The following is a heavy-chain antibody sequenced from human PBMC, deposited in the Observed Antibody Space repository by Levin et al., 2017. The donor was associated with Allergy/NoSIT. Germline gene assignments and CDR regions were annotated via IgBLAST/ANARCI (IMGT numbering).Heavy chain of an antibody. D-gene: IGHD4-17*01. J-gene: IGHJ2*01. V-gene: IGHV4-39*01. Sequence: SETLSLTCTVSGGSISSSSYYWGWIRQPPGKGLEWIGSIYYSGSTYYNPSLKSRVTISVDTSKNQFSLKLSSVTAADTAVYYCARTTEYGYWYFDLWGRGTLVTVSS. CDR1: GGSISSSSYY. CDR3: ARTTEYGYWYFDL. CDR2: IYYSGST.